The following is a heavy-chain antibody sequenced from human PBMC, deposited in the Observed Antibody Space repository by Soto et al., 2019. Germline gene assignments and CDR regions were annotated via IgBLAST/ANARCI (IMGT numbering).Heavy chain of an antibody. Sequence: ASVKVSCKASGYTLTGYYMHWVRQAPGQGLEWMGWINPNSGGTNYAQKFQGWVTMTRDTSISTAYMELSRLRSDDTAVYYCARDLREITMIVVDKKDYYPGMDVWGQGTTVTVPS. CDR3: ARDLREITMIVVDKKDYYPGMDV. CDR1: GYTLTGYY. CDR2: INPNSGGT. V-gene: IGHV1-2*04. J-gene: IGHJ6*02. D-gene: IGHD3-22*01.